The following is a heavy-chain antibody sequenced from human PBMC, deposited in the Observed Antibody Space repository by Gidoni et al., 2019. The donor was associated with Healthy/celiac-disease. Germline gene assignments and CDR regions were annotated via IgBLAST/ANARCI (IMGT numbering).Heavy chain of an antibody. CDR3: ARGRRYNWNGRANDY. Sequence: QVQLQQWGAGLLKPSETLSLTCAVYGGSFSGYYWSWIRQPPGKGLEWIGEINHSGSTNYTPSLKSRVTISVDTSKNQFSLKLSSVTAADTAVYYCARGRRYNWNGRANDYWGQGTLVTVSS. CDR2: INHSGST. D-gene: IGHD1-20*01. J-gene: IGHJ4*02. CDR1: GGSFSGYY. V-gene: IGHV4-34*01.